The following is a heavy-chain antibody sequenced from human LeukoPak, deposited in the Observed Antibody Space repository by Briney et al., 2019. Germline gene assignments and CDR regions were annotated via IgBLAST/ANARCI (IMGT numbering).Heavy chain of an antibody. CDR2: IYTSGRY. J-gene: IGHJ5*02. CDR1: GGSISSYY. Sequence: SETLSLTCTVSGGSISSYYWSWIRQHPGKGLEWIGRIYTSGRYNYHPSLKRRVTMSVDTSKNQFSLKLSSVTAADTAVYYCSRTIPRYYYDSSGYNYNWFDPWGQGTLVTVSS. D-gene: IGHD3-22*01. V-gene: IGHV4-4*07. CDR3: SRTIPRYYYDSSGYNYNWFDP.